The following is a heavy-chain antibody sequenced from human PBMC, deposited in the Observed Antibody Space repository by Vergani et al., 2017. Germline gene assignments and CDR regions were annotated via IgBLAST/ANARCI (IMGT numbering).Heavy chain of an antibody. Sequence: QVQLQESGPGLVKPSQTLSLTCTVSGGSISSGSYHWSWIRQPAGKGLEWIGRIYYSGSTYYNPSLKSRVTISVDTSKKQFSLKLSSVTAADTAVYYCAGTYYYDSSGYYHFDYWGQGTLVTVSS. V-gene: IGHV4-61*02. J-gene: IGHJ4*02. CDR2: IYYSGST. CDR1: GGSISSGSYH. D-gene: IGHD3-22*01. CDR3: AGTYYYDSSGYYHFDY.